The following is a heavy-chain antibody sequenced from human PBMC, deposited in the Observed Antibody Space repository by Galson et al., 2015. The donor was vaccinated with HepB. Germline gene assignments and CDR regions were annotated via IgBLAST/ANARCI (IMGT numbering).Heavy chain of an antibody. CDR2: IIPIFGTA. D-gene: IGHD2-2*01. CDR3: AVTAASEPGDYYYYYGMDV. CDR1: GGTFSSYA. Sequence: SVKVSCKASGGTFSSYAISWVRQAPGQGLEWMGGIIPIFGTANYAQKFQGRVTITADESTSTAYMELSSLRSEDTAVYYCAVTAASEPGDYYYYYGMDVWGQGTTVTVSS. J-gene: IGHJ6*02. V-gene: IGHV1-69*13.